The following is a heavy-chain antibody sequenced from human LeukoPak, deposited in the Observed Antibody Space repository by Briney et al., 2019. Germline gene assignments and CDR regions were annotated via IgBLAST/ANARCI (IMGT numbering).Heavy chain of an antibody. V-gene: IGHV3-30*04. D-gene: IGHD3-10*01. CDR2: ISYDGSNK. Sequence: GRSLRLSCAAPGFTFSSYATHWVRQAPGKGLEWVAVISYDGSNKYYADSVKGRFTISRDNSKNTLYLQMNSLRAEDTAVYYCARDRRISGWYFDLWGRGTLVTVSS. CDR3: ARDRRISGWYFDL. J-gene: IGHJ2*01. CDR1: GFTFSSYA.